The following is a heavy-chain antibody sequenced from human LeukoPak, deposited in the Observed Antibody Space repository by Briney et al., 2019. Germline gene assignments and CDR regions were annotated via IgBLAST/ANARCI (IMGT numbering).Heavy chain of an antibody. CDR3: ARAVAGPYYYYGMDV. D-gene: IGHD6-19*01. J-gene: IGHJ6*04. V-gene: IGHV1-69*13. CDR2: IIPIFGTA. CDR1: GGTFSSYA. Sequence: SVKVSCKASGGTFSSYAISWVRQAPGQGLEWMGGIIPIFGTANYAQKFQGRVTITADESTSTAYMELSSLRSEDTAVHYCARAVAGPYYYYGMDVWGKGTTVTVSS.